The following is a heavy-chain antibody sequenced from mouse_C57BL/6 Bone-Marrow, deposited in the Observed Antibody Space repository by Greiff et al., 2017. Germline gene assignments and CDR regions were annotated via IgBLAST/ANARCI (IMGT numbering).Heavy chain of an antibody. Sequence: VKLVESGAELARPGASVKLSCKASGYTFTSYGISWVKQRTGQGLEWIGEIYPRSGNTYYNEKFNGKATLTADKSSSTAYMELRSLTSEDSAVYFCARAEYDGTFDVWGTGTTVTVSS. D-gene: IGHD1-1*01. V-gene: IGHV1-81*01. CDR1: GYTFTSYG. CDR2: IYPRSGNT. CDR3: ARAEYDGTFDV. J-gene: IGHJ1*03.